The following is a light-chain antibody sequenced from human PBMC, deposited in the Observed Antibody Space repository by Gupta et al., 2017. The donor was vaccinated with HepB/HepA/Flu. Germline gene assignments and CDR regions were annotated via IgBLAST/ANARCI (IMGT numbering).Light chain of an antibody. CDR1: QSVRSSY. CDR2: AGS. CDR3: QHESSPPET. J-gene: IGKJ2*01. Sequence: EIVLTQSPGTLSLSPGERATLSCRASQSVRSSYLAWYQQKPGQAPRLLIYAGSSRATGIPDRFSGSGSGTEFTLTISRLEPEDFAVYYCQHESSPPETFGQGTKMDIK. V-gene: IGKV3-20*01.